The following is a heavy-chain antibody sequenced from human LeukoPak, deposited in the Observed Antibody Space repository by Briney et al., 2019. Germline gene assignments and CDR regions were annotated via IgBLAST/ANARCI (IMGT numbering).Heavy chain of an antibody. V-gene: IGHV4-59*01. CDR3: ARGHSSSWYYLDY. CDR1: GGSISSYY. J-gene: IGHJ4*02. CDR2: IYYSGST. Sequence: SETLSLTCTVSGGSISSYYWSWIRKPPGKGLEWIGYIYYSGSTNYNPSLKSRVTISVDTSKNQFSLKLSSVTAADTAVYYCARGHSSSWYYLDYWGQGTLVTVSS. D-gene: IGHD6-13*01.